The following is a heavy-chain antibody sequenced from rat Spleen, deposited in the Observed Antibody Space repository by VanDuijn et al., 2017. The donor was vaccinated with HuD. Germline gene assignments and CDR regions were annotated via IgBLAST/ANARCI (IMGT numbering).Heavy chain of an antibody. Sequence: EVQLVESGGGLVQPGRSLKLSCAASGFTFSNYDMAWVRQAPTKGLEWVASISTGGGNTYYRDSVKGRFTISRDNAKNTLYLQMDSLRSEDTATYYCAKDGTIYDGSYYYFDYWGQGVMVTVSS. CDR3: AKDGTIYDGSYYYFDY. D-gene: IGHD1-12*02. CDR1: GFTFSNYD. V-gene: IGHV5S23*01. CDR2: ISTGGGNT. J-gene: IGHJ2*01.